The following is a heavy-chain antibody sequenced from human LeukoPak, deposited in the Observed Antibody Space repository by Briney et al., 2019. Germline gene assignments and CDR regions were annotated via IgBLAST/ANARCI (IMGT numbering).Heavy chain of an antibody. V-gene: IGHV4-4*07. CDR3: ARGRGAGLLWFGELSH. CDR1: GGSVSSYY. Sequence: PSETLSLTCTVSGGSVSSYYWSWIRQPAGKGLEWIGRIYTSGSTNYNPSLKSRVTMSVDTSKNQFSLKLSSVTAAATAVYYCARGRGAGLLWFGELSHWGQGTLVTVSS. D-gene: IGHD3-10*01. CDR2: IYTSGST. J-gene: IGHJ4*02.